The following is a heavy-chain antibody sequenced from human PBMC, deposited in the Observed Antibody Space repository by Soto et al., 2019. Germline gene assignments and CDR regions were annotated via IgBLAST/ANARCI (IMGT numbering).Heavy chain of an antibody. V-gene: IGHV1-69*08. CDR1: GGTFSSYT. J-gene: IGHJ6*02. D-gene: IGHD3-9*01. Sequence: QVQRVQSGAEGKKPGSSVKVSCKASGGTFSSYTISLVRQAPGHGLEWMGRIIPILGIANYAQKFQGRVTITADKSTSTAYMELSSLISEDMAVYYCAREGGYDSLTGHYGMDIWGQGTTVTVSS. CDR3: AREGGYDSLTGHYGMDI. CDR2: IIPILGIA.